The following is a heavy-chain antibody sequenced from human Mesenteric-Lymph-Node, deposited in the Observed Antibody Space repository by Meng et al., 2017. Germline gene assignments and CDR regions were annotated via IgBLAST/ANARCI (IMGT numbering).Heavy chain of an antibody. CDR3: ARDPRTAIFDY. D-gene: IGHD4-17*01. V-gene: IGHV1-18*01. CDR1: GYTFTSYG. CDR2: ISAYNGNT. Sequence: VHLVRAGAEVKKPGASVKSSCKASGYTFTSYGISWVRQAPGQGLEWMGWISAYNGNTNYAQKLQGRVTMTTDTSTGTAYMELRSLRSDDTAVYYCARDPRTAIFDYWGQGTLVTVSS. J-gene: IGHJ4*02.